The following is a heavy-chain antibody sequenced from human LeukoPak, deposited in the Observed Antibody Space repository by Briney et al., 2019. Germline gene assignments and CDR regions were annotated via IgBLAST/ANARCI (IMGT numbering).Heavy chain of an antibody. CDR2: ISYNGNT. CDR3: ASATRWLAFDF. CDR1: GDSISTYY. J-gene: IGHJ4*02. D-gene: IGHD4-23*01. V-gene: IGHV4-59*01. Sequence: PSETLSLTCTVSGDSISTYYWSWIRQPPGKGLEWIGYISYNGNTNYNPSLKSRVTISVDTSKNQFSLKLSSVTAADTAVYYCASATRWLAFDFWGQGTLVTVSS.